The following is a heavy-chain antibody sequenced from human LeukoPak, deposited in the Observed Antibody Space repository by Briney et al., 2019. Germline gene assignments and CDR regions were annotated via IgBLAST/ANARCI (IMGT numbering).Heavy chain of an antibody. CDR3: ATIETGSSWYSFDY. CDR2: FDPEDGET. CDR1: GYTLTELS. J-gene: IGHJ4*02. Sequence: ASVKVSCKVSGYTLTELSMHWVRQAPGKGREWMGGFDPEDGETIYAQKFQGRVTMTEDTSTDTAYMELSSLRSEDTAVYYCATIETGSSWYSFDYWGQGTLVTVSS. V-gene: IGHV1-24*01. D-gene: IGHD6-13*01.